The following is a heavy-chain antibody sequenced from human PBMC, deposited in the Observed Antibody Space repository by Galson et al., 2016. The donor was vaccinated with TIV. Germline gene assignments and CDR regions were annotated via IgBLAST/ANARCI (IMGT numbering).Heavy chain of an antibody. D-gene: IGHD3-22*01. CDR1: GFTFSSFA. CDR2: ISAGGGGST. J-gene: IGHJ6*02. CDR3: TKVPSSGFSYYYGLDV. Sequence: SLRLSCAASGFTFSSFAVSWVRQAPGKGLEWVSGISAGGGGSTYYADSVKGRFTISRDNSKNTLFLQMNSLRAEDTAVYYCTKVPSSGFSYYYGLDVWGQGTTVTVSS. V-gene: IGHV3-23*01.